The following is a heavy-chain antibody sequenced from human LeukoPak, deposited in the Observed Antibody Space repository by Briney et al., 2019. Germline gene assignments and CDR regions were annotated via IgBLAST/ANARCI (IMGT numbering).Heavy chain of an antibody. Sequence: GGSLRLSCAASGFTFSSYAMHWVRQAPGKGLEYVSAICSNGGSTYYANSVKGRFTISRDNSKNTLYLQMGSLRAEDMAVYYCARGPSYYMDVWGKGTTVTVSS. CDR1: GFTFSSYA. CDR2: ICSNGGST. J-gene: IGHJ6*03. V-gene: IGHV3-64*01. CDR3: ARGPSYYMDV.